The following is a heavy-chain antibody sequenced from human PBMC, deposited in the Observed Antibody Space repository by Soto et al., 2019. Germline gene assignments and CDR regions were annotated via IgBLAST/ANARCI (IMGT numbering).Heavy chain of an antibody. J-gene: IGHJ6*03. CDR2: IKQDGSEK. V-gene: IGHV3-7*01. CDR3: ASGFLDANSCYYYDLDV. CDR1: GFTFSSCW. D-gene: IGHD2-2*01. Sequence: GGSLRLSCAASGFTFSSCWMSWVRQAPGQGLERVANIKQDGSEKYYVDSVKCRFTISRDNAENSLYLQMNSLRAEDTAVYYCASGFLDANSCYYYDLDVWGKGTTVTGSS.